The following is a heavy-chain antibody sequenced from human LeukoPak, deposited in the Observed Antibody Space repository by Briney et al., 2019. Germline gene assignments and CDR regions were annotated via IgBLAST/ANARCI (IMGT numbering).Heavy chain of an antibody. CDR2: IWYDGSNK. Sequence: PGGSLRLSCAASGFTFSSYGMHWVRQAPGKGLEWVAVIWYDGSNKYYADSVKGRFTISRDNSKNTLYLQMNSLRAEDTAVYYCARGSGSVPTRAWGQGTLVTVSS. CDR1: GFTFSSYG. V-gene: IGHV3-33*01. CDR3: ARGSGSVPTRA. D-gene: IGHD3-10*01. J-gene: IGHJ5*02.